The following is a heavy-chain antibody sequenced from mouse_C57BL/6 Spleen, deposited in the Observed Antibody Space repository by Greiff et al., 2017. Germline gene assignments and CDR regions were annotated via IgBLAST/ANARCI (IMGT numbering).Heavy chain of an antibody. V-gene: IGHV5-6*02. CDR2: ISSGGSYT. CDR3: ARPRDGNYVFDY. CDR1: GFTFSSYG. D-gene: IGHD2-1*01. J-gene: IGHJ2*01. Sequence: DVKLVESGGDLVKPGGSLKLSCAASGFTFSSYGMSWVRQTPDKRLEWVATISSGGSYTYYPDSVKGRFTISRDNAKNTLYLQMSSLKSEDTAMYYCARPRDGNYVFDYWGQGTTLTVSS.